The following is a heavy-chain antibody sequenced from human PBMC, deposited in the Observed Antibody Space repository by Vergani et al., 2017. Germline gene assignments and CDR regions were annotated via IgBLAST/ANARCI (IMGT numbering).Heavy chain of an antibody. D-gene: IGHD1-14*01. J-gene: IGHJ3*02. Sequence: EVQLLESGGGLVQPGGSLRLSCAASGLTFSSYTVSWVRQGPGKGLEWVSAISGSGGSIYYADSVKGRFTISRDNSKNTVYLQMNSLRAEDTAVYYCARDRNPLRAFDIWGQGTMVTVSS. CDR2: ISGSGGSI. V-gene: IGHV3-23*01. CDR3: ARDRNPLRAFDI. CDR1: GLTFSSYT.